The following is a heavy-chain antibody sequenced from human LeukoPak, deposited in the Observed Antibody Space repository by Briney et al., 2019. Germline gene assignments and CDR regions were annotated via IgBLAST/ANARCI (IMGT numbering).Heavy chain of an antibody. CDR2: ISVYNGNT. D-gene: IGHD4-17*01. Sequence: ASVKVSCKASGYTFTSYGISWVRQAPGQGLEWMGWISVYNGNTNYAQELQGRVTMTTDTSTSTAYMELRSLRSDDTAVYYCARDRDVVWALTTVRGDFDIWGQGTVVTVSS. CDR1: GYTFTSYG. CDR3: ARDRDVVWALTTVRGDFDI. J-gene: IGHJ3*02. V-gene: IGHV1-18*01.